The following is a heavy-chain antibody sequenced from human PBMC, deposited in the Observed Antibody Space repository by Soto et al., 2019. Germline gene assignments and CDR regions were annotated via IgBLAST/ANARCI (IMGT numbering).Heavy chain of an antibody. CDR3: ARIQVVTTNYYFDY. CDR1: GGSISSGDYY. CDR2: IYYSGST. Sequence: SETLSLTCTVSGGSISSGDYYWSWIRQPPGRGLEWIGYIYYSGSTYYNPSLKSRVTISVDTSKNQFSLKLSSVTAADTAVYYCARIQVVTTNYYFDYWGQGTLVTVSS. V-gene: IGHV4-30-4*01. D-gene: IGHD2-21*02. J-gene: IGHJ4*02.